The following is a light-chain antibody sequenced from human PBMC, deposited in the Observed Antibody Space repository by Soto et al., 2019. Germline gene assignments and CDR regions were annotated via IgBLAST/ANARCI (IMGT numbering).Light chain of an antibody. CDR2: KAS. V-gene: IGKV1-5*03. CDR1: QSISPW. CDR3: QQYKTYFRT. J-gene: IGKJ2*01. Sequence: DIPMTQSPSTLSASVGDRVTITCRASQSISPWLAWYQQKPGKAPRILIYKASTLESGVPSRFSGSESGTEFTLTISSLQPDDFATYYCQQYKTYFRTFGQGTKLEIK.